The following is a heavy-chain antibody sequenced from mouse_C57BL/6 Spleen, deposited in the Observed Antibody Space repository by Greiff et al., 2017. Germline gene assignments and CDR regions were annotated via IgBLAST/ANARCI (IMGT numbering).Heavy chain of an antibody. V-gene: IGHV1-15*01. CDR1: GYTFTDYE. J-gene: IGHJ4*01. CDR3: TRYGRDAMDY. CDR2: IDPETGGT. Sequence: QVQLQQSGAELVRPGASVTLSCKASGYTFTDYEMHWVKQTPVHGLEWIGAIDPETGGTAYNQKFKGKAILTADKSSSTAYMELRSLTSEDSAVYYWTRYGRDAMDYWGQGTSVTVSS. D-gene: IGHD1-1*02.